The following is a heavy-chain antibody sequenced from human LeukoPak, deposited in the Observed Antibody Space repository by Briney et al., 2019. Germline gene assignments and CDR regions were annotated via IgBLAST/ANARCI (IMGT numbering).Heavy chain of an antibody. D-gene: IGHD2-2*01. Sequence: GGSLRLSCAASGFTFSTYWMHWVRQAPGKGLVWVSRISSDGINTNYADSVKGRFTISRDNAKNTLYLQMNSLRAEDTAVYYCARWGVPAAKFIDYWGQGTLVTVSS. J-gene: IGHJ4*02. V-gene: IGHV3-74*01. CDR1: GFTFSTYW. CDR3: ARWGVPAAKFIDY. CDR2: ISSDGINT.